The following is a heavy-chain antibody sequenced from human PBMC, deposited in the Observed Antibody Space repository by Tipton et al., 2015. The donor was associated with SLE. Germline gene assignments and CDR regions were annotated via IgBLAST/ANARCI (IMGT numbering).Heavy chain of an antibody. CDR1: GGSIRNYY. D-gene: IGHD2-15*01. CDR3: ARHVGVAYYYAMDV. V-gene: IGHV4-59*08. Sequence: TLSLTCTVSGGSIRNYYWSWMRQPPGKGLEWIGQMYHSGSTNYNPSLKSRVTTSVDTSKNQFSLRLSSVTAADTAMYYCARHVGVAYYYAMDVWGQGTTVVISS. J-gene: IGHJ6*02. CDR2: MYHSGST.